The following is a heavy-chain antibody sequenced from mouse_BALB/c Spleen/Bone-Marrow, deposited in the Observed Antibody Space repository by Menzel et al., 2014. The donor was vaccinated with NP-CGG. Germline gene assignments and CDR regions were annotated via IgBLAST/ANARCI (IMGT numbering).Heavy chain of an antibody. Sequence: QVQLQQPGPELVKPGASVKISCKSSGYTFTDYYINWVKQKPGQGLEWIGWIYPGSGSTKYNEKFKGKATLTVDTSSSTAYMQLSSLTSEDTAVYFCANLGRYAMDYWGQGTSVTVSS. J-gene: IGHJ4*01. CDR2: IYPGSGST. D-gene: IGHD3-1*01. CDR1: GYTFTDYY. CDR3: ANLGRYAMDY. V-gene: IGHV1-84*02.